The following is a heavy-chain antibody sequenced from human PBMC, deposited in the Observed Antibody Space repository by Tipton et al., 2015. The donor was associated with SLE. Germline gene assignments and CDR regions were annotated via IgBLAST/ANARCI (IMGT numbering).Heavy chain of an antibody. V-gene: IGHV4-61*02. CDR2: CYTSGGT. CDR3: AREVEGYYYYYMDV. D-gene: IGHD5-24*01. CDR1: GGSLSSGSYY. J-gene: IGHJ6*03. Sequence: TLSLTCTVSGGSLSSGSYYWSWFRQPAGKGLEWIGRCYTSGGTNYNPSLKSRVTISVDTPKNQFSLKLSSVTDADTAVYYCAREVEGYYYYYMDVWGKGTTVTVSS.